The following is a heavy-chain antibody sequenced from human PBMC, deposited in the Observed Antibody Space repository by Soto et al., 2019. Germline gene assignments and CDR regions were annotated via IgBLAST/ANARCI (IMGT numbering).Heavy chain of an antibody. Sequence: QVQLQESGPGLVKPSETLSLTCAISGDSISGYYWTWIRQPPGKGLEWIGYIYYTGKTKYSPSLKSRVTISVDMSKNQFSLILTSVTAADTAVYYCARVGKYYYNGLDVWGQGTTVTVSS. V-gene: IGHV4-59*01. CDR2: IYYTGKT. CDR1: GDSISGYY. CDR3: ARVGKYYYNGLDV. J-gene: IGHJ6*02.